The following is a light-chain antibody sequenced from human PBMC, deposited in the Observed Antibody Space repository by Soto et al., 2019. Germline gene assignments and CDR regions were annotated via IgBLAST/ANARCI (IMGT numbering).Light chain of an antibody. CDR1: QSISNY. CDR3: QQSYSNPRT. Sequence: DIQMTQSPSSLSASVGDRVTITCRASQSISNYLNWYQQTQGKAPKLLIYAASSLQSGVPSRFSGSGSGTDFTLPISSLQPEDFETYYCQQSYSNPRTFGQGTKVDIK. V-gene: IGKV1-39*01. J-gene: IGKJ1*01. CDR2: AAS.